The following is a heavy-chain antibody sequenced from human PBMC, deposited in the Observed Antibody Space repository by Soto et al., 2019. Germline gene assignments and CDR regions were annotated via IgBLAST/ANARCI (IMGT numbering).Heavy chain of an antibody. D-gene: IGHD1-26*01. J-gene: IGHJ4*02. V-gene: IGHV3-23*01. CDR1: GFPFRTYT. CDR2: ISDSGDST. CDR3: AKPQWELLD. Sequence: GGSLRLSCAASGFPFRTYTMSWVRQVPGKGLEWVSSISDSGDSTYYADSVKGRFTISRDNSKKTLYLQMNSLRVEDSALYYCAKPQWELLDWGQGTLVTVSS.